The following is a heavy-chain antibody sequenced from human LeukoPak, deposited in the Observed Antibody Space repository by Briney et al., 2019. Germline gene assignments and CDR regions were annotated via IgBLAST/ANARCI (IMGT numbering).Heavy chain of an antibody. Sequence: GRSLRLSCAASGFTFSTYSVQWVRQAPGKGLEWVAVISNDGSTKYYADSVKGRFSISRDNSEKMLYLQMNSLRVEDTAVYYCAREYEGHLGYFDHWGPGTLVTVSS. V-gene: IGHV3-30-3*01. CDR3: AREYEGHLGYFDH. CDR1: GFTFSTYS. J-gene: IGHJ4*02. D-gene: IGHD2-15*01. CDR2: ISNDGSTK.